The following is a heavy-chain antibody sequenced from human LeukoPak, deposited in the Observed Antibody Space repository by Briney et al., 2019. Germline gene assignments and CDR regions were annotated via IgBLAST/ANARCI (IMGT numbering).Heavy chain of an antibody. V-gene: IGHV3-48*03. J-gene: IGHJ4*02. D-gene: IGHD3-10*01. CDR1: GFTFSSYE. CDR2: ISSSGSNI. CDR3: ARFVFRFGEYHYCDY. Sequence: PGGSLRLSCAASGFTFSSYEMNWVRQAPGKGLEWVSYISSSGSNIYYADSVRGRFTISRDNAKKSVYLQMNSLRAEDTAVYYCARFVFRFGEYHYCDYWGQGTLVTVSS.